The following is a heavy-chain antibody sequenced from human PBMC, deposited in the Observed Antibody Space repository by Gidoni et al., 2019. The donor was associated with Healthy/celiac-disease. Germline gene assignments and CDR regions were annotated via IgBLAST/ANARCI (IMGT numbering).Heavy chain of an antibody. Sequence: EVQLVESGGGLVQPGRSLRPSCAASGFPFDDYAMHWVRQSPGKGLEWVSGISWNSGSIGYADSVKGRFTISRDNAKNSLYLQMNSLRAEDTALYYCAKDTGSGGVLDYWGQGTLVTVSS. CDR1: GFPFDDYA. V-gene: IGHV3-9*01. CDR3: AKDTGSGGVLDY. D-gene: IGHD3-16*01. J-gene: IGHJ4*02. CDR2: ISWNSGSI.